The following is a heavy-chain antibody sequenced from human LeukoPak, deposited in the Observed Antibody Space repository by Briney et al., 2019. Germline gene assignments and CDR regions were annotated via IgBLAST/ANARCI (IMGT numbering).Heavy chain of an antibody. V-gene: IGHV4-59*01. CDR3: AREQPVTFFGIIRGGHSDH. J-gene: IGHJ5*02. CDR2: IYYTVST. CDR1: GGSLNNYY. D-gene: IGHD3-3*01. Sequence: SETLSLTCTVSGGSLNNYYWSWIRQSPGKGLEWIAYIYYTVSTKYNPSLQSRVAISLDTSTNPVSLNLNSVPVADTAVYYCAREQPVTFFGIIRGGHSDHWGQGTPVTVPS.